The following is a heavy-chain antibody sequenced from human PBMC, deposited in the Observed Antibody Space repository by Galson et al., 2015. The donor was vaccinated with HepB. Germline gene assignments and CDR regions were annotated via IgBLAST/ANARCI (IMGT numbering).Heavy chain of an antibody. J-gene: IGHJ3*02. V-gene: IGHV3-23*01. CDR2: ISSGDDNT. Sequence: SLRLSCAASGFTFSIYAMSWVRQAPGKGLEWVSSISSGDDNTHYADSAKGRFTISRDNSKNTLHIQMNSLRAEDTALYYCVKRGPNDGGAFDIWGQGTMVTVSS. CDR1: GFTFSIYA. CDR3: VKRGPNDGGAFDI. D-gene: IGHD3-16*01.